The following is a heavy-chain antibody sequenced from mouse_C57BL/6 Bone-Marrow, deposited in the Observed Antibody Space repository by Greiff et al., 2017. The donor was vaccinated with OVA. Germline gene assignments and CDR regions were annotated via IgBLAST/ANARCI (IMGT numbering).Heavy chain of an antibody. CDR3: ARSTGAPRRDFDY. CDR1: GYAFSSYW. J-gene: IGHJ2*01. V-gene: IGHV1-80*01. CDR2: IYPGDGDT. Sequence: VQLQESGAELVKPGASVKISCKASGYAFSSYWMNWVKQRPGKGLEWIGQIYPGDGDTNYNGKFKGKATLTADKSSSTAYMQLSSLTSEDSAVYFCARSTGAPRRDFDYGGQGTTLTVSS. D-gene: IGHD3-1*01.